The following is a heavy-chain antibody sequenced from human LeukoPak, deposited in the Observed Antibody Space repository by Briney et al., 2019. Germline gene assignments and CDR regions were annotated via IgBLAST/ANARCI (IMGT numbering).Heavy chain of an antibody. CDR1: GFTFSSCG. CDR2: ITGSSSSI. D-gene: IGHD3-16*01. V-gene: IGHV3-48*02. CDR3: ATDWGYFIDY. Sequence: GGSQRLSCAASGFTFSSCGMNWVRQAPGKGLEWVSYITGSSSSIYYADSVKGRFTISRDNVKNFLYLQMNSLRDEDTAVYYCATDWGYFIDYWGQATSATVSS. J-gene: IGHJ4*02.